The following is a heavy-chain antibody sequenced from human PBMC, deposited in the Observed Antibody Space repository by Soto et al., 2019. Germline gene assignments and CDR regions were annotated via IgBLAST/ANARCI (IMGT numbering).Heavy chain of an antibody. J-gene: IGHJ5*02. D-gene: IGHD3-22*01. CDR1: GFTFSGSA. V-gene: IGHV3-73*01. CDR2: IRTMANSYAT. CDR3: TRAYYDRSAYYLA. Sequence: GGSLRLSCAASGFTFSGSAVHWVRQASGKGLEWLGRIRTMANSYATAYAASVKGRFTISRDDSKNTAFLQMNSLNTEDTAVYFCTRAYYDRSAYYLAWGRGTLVTVSS.